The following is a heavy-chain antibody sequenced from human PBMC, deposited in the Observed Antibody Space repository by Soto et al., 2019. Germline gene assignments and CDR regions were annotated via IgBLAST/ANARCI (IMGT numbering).Heavy chain of an antibody. CDR3: ATYRLVIYFDY. CDR1: GFTFSSYA. Sequence: LRLSCAASGFTFSSYAMSWVRQAPGKGLEWVSGIISSGGNTYYADSVKGRFTISRDNSKNTLYLQMNSLRAEDTALYYCATYRLVIYFDYWGQGALVTVSS. J-gene: IGHJ4*02. CDR2: IISSGGNT. D-gene: IGHD2-21*01. V-gene: IGHV3-23*01.